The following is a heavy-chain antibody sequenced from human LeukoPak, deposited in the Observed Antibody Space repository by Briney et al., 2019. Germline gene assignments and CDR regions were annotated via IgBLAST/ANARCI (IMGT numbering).Heavy chain of an antibody. CDR3: ASGQLWSGQNWFDP. J-gene: IGHJ5*02. D-gene: IGHD5-18*01. Sequence: SETLSLTCTVSGGSISRYYWSWIRQPPGKGLEWIGYIYYTGSTNYNPSLKGRVTISVDTSKNQFSLKLSSVTAADTAIYYCASGQLWSGQNWFDPWGQGTLVTVSS. CDR2: IYYTGST. CDR1: GGSISRYY. V-gene: IGHV4-59*01.